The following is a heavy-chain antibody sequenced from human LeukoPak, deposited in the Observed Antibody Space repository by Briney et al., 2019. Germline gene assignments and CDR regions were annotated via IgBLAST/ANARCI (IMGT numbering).Heavy chain of an antibody. CDR3: ARVQVLGTYDWFDP. D-gene: IGHD4/OR15-4a*01. J-gene: IGHJ5*02. CDR2: INSDGSFT. Sequence: PGGSLRLSSAASEFIFSNYWMHWVRQAPGKGLVWVSRINSDGSFTSYADSVKGRFTISRGNAKNTLYLQMNSLRAEDTAIYYCARVQVLGTYDWFDPWGQGTLVTVSS. V-gene: IGHV3-74*01. CDR1: EFIFSNYW.